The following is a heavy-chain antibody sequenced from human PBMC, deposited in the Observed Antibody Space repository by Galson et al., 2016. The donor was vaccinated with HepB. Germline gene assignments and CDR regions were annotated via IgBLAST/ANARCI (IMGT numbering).Heavy chain of an antibody. CDR1: GFTFSNYG. CDR3: AKDRFDSGSYSGGFDY. D-gene: IGHD1-26*01. Sequence: SLRLSCAASGFTFSNYGMHWVRQAPGEGLEWVAVISYDGRNKYYEDSVKGRFTISRDNSKNTLFLQINSLRAEDTAVFYCAKDRFDSGSYSGGFDYWGQGTLVTVSS. V-gene: IGHV3-30*18. CDR2: ISYDGRNK. J-gene: IGHJ4*02.